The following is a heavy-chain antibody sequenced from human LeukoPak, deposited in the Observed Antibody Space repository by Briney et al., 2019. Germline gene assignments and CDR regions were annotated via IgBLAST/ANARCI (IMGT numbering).Heavy chain of an antibody. D-gene: IGHD3-3*01. Sequence: SGTLSLTCAVSGGSISRSNWWSWVRQPPGKGLEWIGEIYHSGSTNCNPSLKSRVTISVDKSKNQFSLKLSSVTAADTAVYYCAREDYDDSGAWYFDLWGRGTLVTVSS. CDR3: AREDYDDSGAWYFDL. V-gene: IGHV4-4*02. J-gene: IGHJ2*01. CDR1: GGSISRSNW. CDR2: IYHSGST.